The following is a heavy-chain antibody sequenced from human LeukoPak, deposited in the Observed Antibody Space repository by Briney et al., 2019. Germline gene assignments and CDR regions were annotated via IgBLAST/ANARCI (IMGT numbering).Heavy chain of an antibody. CDR3: AASMITFGGVIAPFDY. CDR1: GFTFTSSA. Sequence: SVKVSCKASGFTFTSSAVQWVRQARGQRLEWIGWIVVGSGNTNYAQKFQERVTITRDMSTSTAYMELSSLRSEDTAVYYCAASMITFGGVIAPFDYWGQGTLVTVSS. CDR2: IVVGSGNT. V-gene: IGHV1-58*01. J-gene: IGHJ4*02. D-gene: IGHD3-16*02.